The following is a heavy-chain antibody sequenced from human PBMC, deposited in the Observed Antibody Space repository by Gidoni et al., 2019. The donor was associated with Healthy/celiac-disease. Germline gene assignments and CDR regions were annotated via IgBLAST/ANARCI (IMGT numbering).Heavy chain of an antibody. V-gene: IGHV3-21*01. D-gene: IGHD4-17*01. J-gene: IGHJ4*02. CDR1: GFTFSSYS. Sequence: EVQLVESGGGLVKPGGSLRLSCAASGFTFSSYSMNWVRQAPGKGLEWVSSISSSSSYIYYADSVKGRFTISRDNAKNSLYLQMNSLRAEDTAVYYCAGRYGDYLSSFDYWGQGTLVTVSS. CDR3: AGRYGDYLSSFDY. CDR2: ISSSSSYI.